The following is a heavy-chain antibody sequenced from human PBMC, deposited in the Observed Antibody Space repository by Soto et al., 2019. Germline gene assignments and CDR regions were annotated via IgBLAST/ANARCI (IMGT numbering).Heavy chain of an antibody. V-gene: IGHV4-59*01. CDR1: GGSISSYY. J-gene: IGHJ3*02. D-gene: IGHD3-22*01. CDR3: ARGRIVVGENDAFDI. CDR2: IYYSGST. Sequence: PSETLSLTCTVSGGSISSYYWSWIRQPPGKGLEWIGYIYYSGSTNYNPSLKSRVTISVDTSKNQFSLKLSSVTAADTAVYYCARGRIVVGENDAFDIWGQGTMVNV.